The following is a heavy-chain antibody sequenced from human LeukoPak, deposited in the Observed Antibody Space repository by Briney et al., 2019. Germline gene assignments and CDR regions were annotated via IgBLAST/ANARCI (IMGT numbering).Heavy chain of an antibody. Sequence: GGSLRLSCAVSGFTSSNAWMSWVRQAPGKGLEWVGRIKSKTDGGTTDYAAPVKGRFTISRDDSKNTLYLRMNSLKTEDTAVYYCTTHSGYDYFDYWGQGTLVTVSS. CDR1: GFTSSNAW. CDR3: TTHSGYDYFDY. D-gene: IGHD5-12*01. CDR2: IKSKTDGGTT. V-gene: IGHV3-15*01. J-gene: IGHJ4*02.